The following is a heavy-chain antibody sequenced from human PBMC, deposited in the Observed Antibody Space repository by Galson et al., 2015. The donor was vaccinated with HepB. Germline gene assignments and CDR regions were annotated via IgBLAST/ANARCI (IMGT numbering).Heavy chain of an antibody. J-gene: IGHJ5*02. D-gene: IGHD1-1*01. CDR3: ARDNLENQLNWLDP. CDR1: GFTFSNFW. Sequence: SLRLSCAAFGFTFSNFWMHWVRQAPGKGLVWLSHINSDGRSTKYLDSVRGRFTISRDNANNTLYLQMTSLRAEDTGVYFCARDNLENQLNWLDPWGRGTLVTAPS. CDR2: INSDGRST. V-gene: IGHV3-74*01.